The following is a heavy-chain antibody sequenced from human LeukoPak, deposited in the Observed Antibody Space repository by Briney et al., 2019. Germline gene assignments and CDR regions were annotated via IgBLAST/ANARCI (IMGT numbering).Heavy chain of an antibody. J-gene: IGHJ5*02. CDR3: AKGSRTSGWSP. D-gene: IGHD6-19*01. CDR2: IGGSGSTT. CDR1: GFTFSSYG. Sequence: GGTLRLSCTASGFTFSSYGMYWVRQAPGKGLEWVSAIGGSGSTTYYADSVKGRFTISRDNSKNTLYLQMNSLRAEDTAVYYCAKGSRTSGWSPWGQGTLVIVSS. V-gene: IGHV3-23*01.